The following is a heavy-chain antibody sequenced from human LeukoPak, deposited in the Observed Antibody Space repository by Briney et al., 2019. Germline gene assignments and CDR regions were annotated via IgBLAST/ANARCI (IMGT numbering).Heavy chain of an antibody. J-gene: IGHJ6*04. CDR1: GYTFTGYY. V-gene: IGHV1-2*02. Sequence: ASVKVSCKASGYTFTGYYMHWVRQAPGQGLEWMGWINPNSGGTNYAQKFQGRVTMTRDASISTAYLELSRLRSDDTAVYYCARDSADSVTTSLLDVWGKGTTVTISS. D-gene: IGHD4-17*01. CDR2: INPNSGGT. CDR3: ARDSADSVTTSLLDV.